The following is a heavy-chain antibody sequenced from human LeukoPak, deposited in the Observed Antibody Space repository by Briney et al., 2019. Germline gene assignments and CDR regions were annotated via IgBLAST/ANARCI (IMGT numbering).Heavy chain of an antibody. CDR3: ARLKTGTPGPAFDI. CDR1: GFTFSSYE. CDR2: ISSRSSTI. V-gene: IGHV3-48*03. D-gene: IGHD3-10*01. Sequence: PGGSLRLSCAASGFTFSSYEMNWVRQAPGKGLEWVSYISSRSSTIYYADSVEGRFTISRDNAKNSLYLQMNSLRAEDTAVYYCARLKTGTPGPAFDIWGQGTMVTVS. J-gene: IGHJ3*02.